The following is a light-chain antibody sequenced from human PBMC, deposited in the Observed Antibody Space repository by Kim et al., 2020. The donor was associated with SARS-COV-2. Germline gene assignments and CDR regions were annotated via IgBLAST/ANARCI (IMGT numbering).Light chain of an antibody. CDR3: QVWDSSSGHVV. CDR2: DDI. CDR1: IVGSKG. Sequence: APGKTAKNTCGGSIVGSKGVKWYQRKPGQAAVLVVYDDIDRPSGIPERFSGSNAGNTATMAISRVEGGEEVDDYCQVWDSSSGHVVFGGGTQLTVL. V-gene: IGLV3-21*03. J-gene: IGLJ2*01.